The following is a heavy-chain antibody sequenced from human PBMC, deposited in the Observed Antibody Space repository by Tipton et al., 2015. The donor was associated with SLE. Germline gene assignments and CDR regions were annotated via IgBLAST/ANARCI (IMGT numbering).Heavy chain of an antibody. D-gene: IGHD5-18*01. Sequence: LRLSCAVYGGSFSAYYWGWIRQPPGKGLEWIGSIYYSGSTNYNPSLKSRVTISVDTSKDQFSLKLSSVTAADTAVYYCAREDTARAFDIWGQGTMVTVSS. CDR3: AREDTARAFDI. CDR1: GGSFSAYY. V-gene: IGHV4-59*01. CDR2: IYYSGST. J-gene: IGHJ3*02.